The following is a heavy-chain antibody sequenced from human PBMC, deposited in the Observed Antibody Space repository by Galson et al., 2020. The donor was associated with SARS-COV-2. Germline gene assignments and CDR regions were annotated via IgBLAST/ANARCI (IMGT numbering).Heavy chain of an antibody. CDR2: IYTIRTT. CDR1: GCSPRSYY. D-gene: IGHD3-10*01. V-gene: IGHV4-4*07. Sequence: SETMSLSCLVPGCSPRSYYWSWILQPAEQGLEWFRSIYTIRTTTYNPSLKRRVPMSVDTSKNPFALKLSSVTAADTAVYYGARHDTMVRGSYYIGPRGYGMDVWGQGTTVTVSS. CDR3: ARHDTMVRGSYYIGPRGYGMDV. J-gene: IGHJ6*02.